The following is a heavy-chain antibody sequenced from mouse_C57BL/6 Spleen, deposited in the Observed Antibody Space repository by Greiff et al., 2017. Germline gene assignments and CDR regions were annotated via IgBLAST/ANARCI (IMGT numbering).Heavy chain of an antibody. J-gene: IGHJ4*01. V-gene: IGHV1-81*01. CDR2: IYPRSGNT. CDR3: ARLAVVAPERAMDY. D-gene: IGHD1-1*01. CDR1: GYTFTSYG. Sequence: VQLQQSGAELARPGASVKLSCKASGYTFTSYGISWVKQRTGQGLEWIGEIYPRSGNTYYNEKFKGKATLTADKSSSTAYMELRSLTSEDSAVYFCARLAVVAPERAMDYWGQGTSVTVSS.